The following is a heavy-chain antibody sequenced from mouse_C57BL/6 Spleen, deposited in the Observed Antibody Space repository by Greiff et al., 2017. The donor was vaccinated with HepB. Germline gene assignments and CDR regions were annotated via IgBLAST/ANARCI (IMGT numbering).Heavy chain of an antibody. D-gene: IGHD1-1*01. J-gene: IGHJ3*01. V-gene: IGHV1-72*01. CDR2: IDPNSGGT. Sequence: QVQLQQPGAELVKPGASVKLSCKASGYTFTSYWMHWVKQRPGRGLEWIGMIDPNSGGTKYNEKFKSKATLTVDKPSSTAYMQLSSLTSEDSAVYYCARGLYYYGSSYWFAYWGQGTLVTVSA. CDR1: GYTFTSYW. CDR3: ARGLYYYGSSYWFAY.